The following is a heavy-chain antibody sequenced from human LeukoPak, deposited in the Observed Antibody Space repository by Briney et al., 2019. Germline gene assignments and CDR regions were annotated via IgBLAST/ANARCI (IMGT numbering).Heavy chain of an antibody. CDR2: IYYSGST. CDR1: GGSISSYY. D-gene: IGHD6-13*01. CDR3: ATKIAAAPEYY. V-gene: IGHV4-59*12. Sequence: PSETLSLTCTVSGGSISSYYWSWIRQPPGKGLEWIGYIYYSGSTNYNPSLKSRVTISVDKSKNQFSLKLSSVTAADTAVYYCATKIAAAPEYYWGQGTLVTVSS. J-gene: IGHJ4*02.